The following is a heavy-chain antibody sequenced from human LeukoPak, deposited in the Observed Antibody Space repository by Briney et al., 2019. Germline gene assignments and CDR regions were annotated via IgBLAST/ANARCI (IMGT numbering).Heavy chain of an antibody. D-gene: IGHD2-15*01. J-gene: IGHJ4*02. Sequence: ASVKVSCKVSGYTLTELSMHWVRQAPGQGLEWMGWINPNSGGTNYAQKFQGRVTMTRDTSISTAYMELSRLRSDDTAVYYCARGALRSGPPPFWGQGTLVTVSS. CDR1: GYTLTELS. V-gene: IGHV1-2*02. CDR2: INPNSGGT. CDR3: ARGALRSGPPPF.